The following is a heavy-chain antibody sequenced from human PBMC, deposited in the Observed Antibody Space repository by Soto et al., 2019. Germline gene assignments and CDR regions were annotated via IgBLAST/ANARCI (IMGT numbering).Heavy chain of an antibody. CDR3: ARDKTIYCSSTSCPYNWFAP. J-gene: IGHJ5*02. CDR2: INPILSIA. CDR1: GGTFSAYT. Sequence: ASVKVSCKAPGGTFSAYTISWVRQAPGQGLEWMGRINPILSIANYAQKFQGRVTMTTDTSTTTAYMEVRSLRSDDTAVYYCARDKTIYCSSTSCPYNWFAPWGQGTLVTVSS. D-gene: IGHD2-2*01. V-gene: IGHV1-69*04.